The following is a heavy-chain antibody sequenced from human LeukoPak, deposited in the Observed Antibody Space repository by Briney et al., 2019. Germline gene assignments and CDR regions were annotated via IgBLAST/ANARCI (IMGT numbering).Heavy chain of an antibody. Sequence: RAGGSLRLSCADSGFTCSTYWMHWVRQAPGKGLVWVSRISSDATTTDYADSVKGRFTISRDNAKNTLYLQMNSLRVEDTAVYYCACHWSFDYRGQGTLVTVSS. D-gene: IGHD2-8*02. V-gene: IGHV3-74*01. J-gene: IGHJ4*02. CDR1: GFTCSTYW. CDR2: ISSDATTT. CDR3: ACHWSFDY.